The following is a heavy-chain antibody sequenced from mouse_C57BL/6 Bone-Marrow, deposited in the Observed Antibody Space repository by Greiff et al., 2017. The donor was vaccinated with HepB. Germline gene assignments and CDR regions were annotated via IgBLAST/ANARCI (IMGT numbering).Heavy chain of an antibody. J-gene: IGHJ2*01. V-gene: IGHV1-50*01. CDR2: IDPSDSYT. D-gene: IGHD4-1*01. CDR1: GYTFTSYW. Sequence: QVQLKQPGAELVKPGASVKLSCKASGYTFTSYWMQWVKQRPGQGLEWIGEIDPSDSYTNYNQKFKGKATLTVDTSSSTAYMQLSSLTSEDSAVYYCARLNWDYFDYWGQGTTLTVSS. CDR3: ARLNWDYFDY.